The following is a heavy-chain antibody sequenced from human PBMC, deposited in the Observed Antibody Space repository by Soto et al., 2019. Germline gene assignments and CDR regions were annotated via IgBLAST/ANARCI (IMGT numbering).Heavy chain of an antibody. CDR3: ARDKITGLFDY. CDR2: IYYSGST. D-gene: IGHD2-8*02. Sequence: TSETLSLTCTVSGGSISSGDYYCSWIRQPPGKGLEWIGYIYYSGSTYYNPSLKSRVTISVDTSKNQFSLKLTSVTAADTAVYYCARDKITGLFDYWGQGTLVTVSS. V-gene: IGHV4-30-4*01. J-gene: IGHJ4*02. CDR1: GGSISSGDYY.